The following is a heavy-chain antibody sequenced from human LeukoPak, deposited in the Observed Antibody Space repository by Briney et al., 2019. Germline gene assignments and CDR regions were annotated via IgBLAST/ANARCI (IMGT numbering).Heavy chain of an antibody. D-gene: IGHD3-10*01. J-gene: IGHJ4*02. Sequence: GESLRISCKVSGYRFTTYWIGWVRQMPGKGLEWMGIVNPDDSDTIYSPSLQGQVTISADESITTAYLQWSSLKASDTAMYYCARLRWPRGGRSSFDYWGQGALVTVSS. V-gene: IGHV5-51*01. CDR3: ARLRWPRGGRSSFDY. CDR2: VNPDDSDT. CDR1: GYRFTTYW.